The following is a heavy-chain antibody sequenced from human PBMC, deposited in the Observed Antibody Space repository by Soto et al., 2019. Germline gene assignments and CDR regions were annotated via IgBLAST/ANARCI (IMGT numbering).Heavy chain of an antibody. J-gene: IGHJ6*02. V-gene: IGHV1-18*04. CDR1: GSTFTSYG. D-gene: IGHD2-2*02. CDR3: ARDILVVPGAIPLRYFGKEV. Sequence: GASVTVSCTASGSTFTSYGISWVRQAPGQGLEWMGWISAYNGNTDYAQKHQGRVTMTTDRYTNTAYMELKSLRSDDTAVYYCARDILVVPGAIPLRYFGKEVWGQGTTVTVSS. CDR2: ISAYNGNT.